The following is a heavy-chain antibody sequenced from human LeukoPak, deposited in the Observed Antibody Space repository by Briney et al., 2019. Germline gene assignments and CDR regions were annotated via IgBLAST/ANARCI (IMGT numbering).Heavy chain of an antibody. V-gene: IGHV3-7*01. D-gene: IGHD1-1*01. CDR2: IRRDGGEI. Sequence: PGGSLRLSCATSGFIFSDFGMHWVRQAPGKGLEWVANIRRDGGEIYYMDSVKGRFAISRDNAKNSLYLQMNSLRVEDTAVYYCVRDGDDWNDFDHWGQGTLVTVSS. CDR3: VRDGDDWNDFDH. CDR1: GFIFSDFG. J-gene: IGHJ4*02.